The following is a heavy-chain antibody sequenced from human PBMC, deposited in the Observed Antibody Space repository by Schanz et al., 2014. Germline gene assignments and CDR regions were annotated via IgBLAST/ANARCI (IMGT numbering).Heavy chain of an antibody. Sequence: DLVESGGGVVQPGRSLTLSCAVSTSLFSRSVIHWVRQAPGKGLEWVAVMWNDGIKTHYADSGKGRFTISRDNSKNTVYLQMNSLRTDDTAMYYCAREPNTSAWLPYFDTWGQGTLVTVSS. V-gene: IGHV3-30*04. CDR2: MWNDGIKT. J-gene: IGHJ4*02. CDR1: TSLFSRSV. D-gene: IGHD6-19*01. CDR3: AREPNTSAWLPYFDT.